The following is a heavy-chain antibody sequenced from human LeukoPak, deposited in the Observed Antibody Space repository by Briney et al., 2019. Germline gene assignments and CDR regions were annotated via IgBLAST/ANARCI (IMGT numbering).Heavy chain of an antibody. CDR3: VRLRRNSDRSGYYYFYNY. CDR1: GFTFSVYS. V-gene: IGHV3-21*01. J-gene: IGHJ4*02. CDR2: INLTSTSI. Sequence: PGGSLRLSCAASGFTFSVYSINWVPQAPGKGLGWVSSINLTSTSIYYADAVKGRFTISRDNAKSSLYLQMNSLRAEDTARYYCVRLRRNSDRSGYYYFYNYWGQGIQVTVSS. D-gene: IGHD3-22*01.